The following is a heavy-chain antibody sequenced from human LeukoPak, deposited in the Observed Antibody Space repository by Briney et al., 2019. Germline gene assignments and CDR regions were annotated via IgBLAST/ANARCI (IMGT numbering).Heavy chain of an antibody. J-gene: IGHJ1*01. D-gene: IGHD4-17*01. CDR3: AKEIYGDSTGGRFQH. CDR2: ISSSGSTM. Sequence: PGGSLRLSCAASGFIFSDYYMSWIRQAPGKGLEWVSYISSSGSTMYYADSVKGRFTISRDNSKNTLYLQMNSLRAEDTAVYYCAKEIYGDSTGGRFQHWGQGTLVTVSS. CDR1: GFIFSDYY. V-gene: IGHV3-11*01.